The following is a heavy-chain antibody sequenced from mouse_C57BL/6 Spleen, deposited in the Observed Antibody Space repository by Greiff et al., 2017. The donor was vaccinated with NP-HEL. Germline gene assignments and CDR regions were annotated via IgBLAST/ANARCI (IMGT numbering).Heavy chain of an antibody. CDR1: GYAFSSYW. CDR2: IYPGDGDT. J-gene: IGHJ1*03. D-gene: IGHD1-1*01. CDR3: ARSYGSSHWYFDV. Sequence: VKLVESGAELVKPGASVKISCKASGYAFSSYWMNWVKQRPGKGLEWIGQIYPGDGDTNYNGKFKGKATLTADKSSSTAYMQLSSLTSEDSAVYFCARSYGSSHWYFDVWGTGTTVTVSS. V-gene: IGHV1-80*01.